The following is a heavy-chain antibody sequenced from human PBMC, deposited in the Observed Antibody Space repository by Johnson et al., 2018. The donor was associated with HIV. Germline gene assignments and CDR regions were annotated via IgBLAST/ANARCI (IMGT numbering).Heavy chain of an antibody. CDR2: ISYDGSNN. CDR3: AKESKWESRTPHAFDM. J-gene: IGHJ3*02. CDR1: GFTSTNCA. V-gene: IGHV3-30*14. D-gene: IGHD1-26*01. Sequence: VQLVESGGGVVQPGRSLRLSCAASGFTSTNCARHWVRQAPGISYDGSNNYYADCVKGRFTVSRDNSKNTLYLQMKSLRPEDTAVYYCAKESKWESRTPHAFDMWGQGTMVTVSS.